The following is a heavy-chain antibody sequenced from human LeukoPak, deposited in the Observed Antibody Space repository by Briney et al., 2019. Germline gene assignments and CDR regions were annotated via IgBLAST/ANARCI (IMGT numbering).Heavy chain of an antibody. V-gene: IGHV4-34*01. CDR1: GGSFSGYY. CDR2: INHSGST. Sequence: PSETLSLTCAVYGGSFSGYYWSWIRQPPGKGLEWIGEINHSGSTNYNPSLKSRVTISVDTSKNQFSLKLSSVTAADTAVYYCARGALITISGVVIMGAQGPYFDYWGQGTLVTVSS. CDR3: ARGALITISGVVIMGAQGPYFDY. J-gene: IGHJ4*02. D-gene: IGHD3-3*01.